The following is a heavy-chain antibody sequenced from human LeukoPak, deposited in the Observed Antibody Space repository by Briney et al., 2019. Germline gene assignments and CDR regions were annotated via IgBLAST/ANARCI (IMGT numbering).Heavy chain of an antibody. CDR1: GFTVSNNY. Sequence: GGSLRLSCAASGFTVSNNYMMWVRQAPGKGLEWVSVIYSGGSTYYADSVKGRFTISRDNSKNTLYLQMNSLRAEDTAVYYCARLQPGYYFDYWGQGTLVTVSS. J-gene: IGHJ4*02. V-gene: IGHV3-53*01. CDR2: IYSGGST. D-gene: IGHD2-2*01. CDR3: ARLQPGYYFDY.